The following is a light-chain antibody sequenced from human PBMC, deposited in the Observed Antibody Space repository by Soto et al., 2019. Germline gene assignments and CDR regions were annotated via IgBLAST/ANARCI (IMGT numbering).Light chain of an antibody. CDR1: SSNIGAGYN. CDR2: SNS. J-gene: IGLJ2*01. Sequence: QSVLTQPPSVSGAPGQRVTISCTGSSSNIGAGYNVHWYQQLPGTAPKLLSYSNSNRPSGVPDRFSGSKSGTSASLAITGLQAEDEDDYYCQSYDSSLSGHVVFGGGTKLTVL. CDR3: QSYDSSLSGHVV. V-gene: IGLV1-40*01.